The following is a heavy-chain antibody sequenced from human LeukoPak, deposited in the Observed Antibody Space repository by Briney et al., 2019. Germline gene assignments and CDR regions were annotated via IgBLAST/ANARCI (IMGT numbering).Heavy chain of an antibody. Sequence: ASVKVSCEASGGTFSSYAISWVRQAPGQGLEWMGGIIPIFGTANYAQKFQGRVTITADESTSTAYMELSSLRSEDTAVYYCASTARNYYYYGMDVWGKGTTVTVSS. V-gene: IGHV1-69*01. D-gene: IGHD2-21*02. CDR2: IIPIFGTA. J-gene: IGHJ6*04. CDR1: GGTFSSYA. CDR3: ASTARNYYYYGMDV.